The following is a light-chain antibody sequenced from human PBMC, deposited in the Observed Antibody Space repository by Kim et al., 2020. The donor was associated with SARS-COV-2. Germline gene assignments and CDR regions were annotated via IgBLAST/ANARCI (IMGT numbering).Light chain of an antibody. CDR2: YDT. Sequence: APGKPAKITCGGDTIDSKSVYWYQQKPGQAPVLVIYYDTDRPSGIPERFSGSNSGNTATLTITRVEAGDEADYYCQVWDNSSDHVVFGGGTQLTVL. V-gene: IGLV3-21*04. CDR3: QVWDNSSDHVV. J-gene: IGLJ2*01. CDR1: TIDSKS.